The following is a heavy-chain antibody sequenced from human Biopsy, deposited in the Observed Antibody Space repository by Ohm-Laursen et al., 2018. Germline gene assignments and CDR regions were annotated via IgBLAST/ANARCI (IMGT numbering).Heavy chain of an antibody. CDR2: IYYSGST. V-gene: IGHV4-61*01. Sequence: TLSLTCAVSGYSVTNDYYWGWIRQTPGKGLEWIGYIYYSGSTNYNPSLKSRVTISVDTSKNQFSLRLSSVTAADTAVYYCARATNSTGWPYYYFYGMDVWGQGTTVTVSS. CDR1: GYSVTNDYY. J-gene: IGHJ6*02. CDR3: ARATNSTGWPYYYFYGMDV. D-gene: IGHD2/OR15-2a*01.